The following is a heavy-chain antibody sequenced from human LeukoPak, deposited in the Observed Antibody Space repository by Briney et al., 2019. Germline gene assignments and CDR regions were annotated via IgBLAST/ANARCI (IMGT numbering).Heavy chain of an antibody. V-gene: IGHV3-30*01. CDR1: GFTFSSYA. J-gene: IGHJ6*03. Sequence: GRSLRLSCAASGFTFSSYAMHWVRQAPGKGLEWVAVISYDGSNKYYADSVKGRFTISRDNSKNTLYPQMNSLRAEDTAVYYCARGVGELSYYYYYMDVWGKGTTVTVSS. D-gene: IGHD3-10*01. CDR3: ARGVGELSYYYYYMDV. CDR2: ISYDGSNK.